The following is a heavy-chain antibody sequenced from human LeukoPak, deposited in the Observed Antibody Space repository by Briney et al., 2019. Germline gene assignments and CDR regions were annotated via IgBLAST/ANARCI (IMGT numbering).Heavy chain of an antibody. J-gene: IGHJ3*02. D-gene: IGHD7-27*01. Sequence: GESLKISCKGSGYTFTSYGISWVRQAPGQGLEWMGWISAYNGNTNYAQKLQGRVTMTTDTSSSTAYMELRSLRSDDTAVYYCARVFLGNAFDIWGQGTMVTVSS. CDR3: ARVFLGNAFDI. CDR1: GYTFTSYG. V-gene: IGHV1-18*01. CDR2: ISAYNGNT.